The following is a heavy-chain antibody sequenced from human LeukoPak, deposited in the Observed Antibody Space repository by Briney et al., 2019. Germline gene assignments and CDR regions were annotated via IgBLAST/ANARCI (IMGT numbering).Heavy chain of an antibody. D-gene: IGHD2-21*02. Sequence: SETLSLTCTVSGGSISSYYWSWIRQPPGKGLEWIGYIYYGGRTNYNPSLKSRVTISADTSKNQFSLKLTSVTAADTAVYYCARRSYCGGDCYSFDYWGQGTQVTVSS. J-gene: IGHJ4*02. CDR3: ARRSYCGGDCYSFDY. CDR1: GGSISSYY. V-gene: IGHV4-59*08. CDR2: IYYGGRT.